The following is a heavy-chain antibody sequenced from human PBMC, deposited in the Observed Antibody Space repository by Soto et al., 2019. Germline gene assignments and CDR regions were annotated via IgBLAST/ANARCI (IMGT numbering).Heavy chain of an antibody. J-gene: IGHJ5*02. CDR1: GCTFTSYG. CDR3: ARRETYGTARDNWFDP. V-gene: IGHV1-18*01. CDR2: ISAYNGNT. Sequence: ASVKVSSTXSGCTFTSYGISWVRQAPGQGLEWMGWISAYNGNTNYAQKLQGRVTMTTDTYTSTAYMELMSLRNADTVVETRARRETYGTARDNWFDPWGQGTLVAVSA. D-gene: IGHD1-1*01.